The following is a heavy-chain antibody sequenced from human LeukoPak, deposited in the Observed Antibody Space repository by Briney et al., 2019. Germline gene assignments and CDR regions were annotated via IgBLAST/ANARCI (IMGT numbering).Heavy chain of an antibody. CDR2: VLYDGSDS. CDR1: GFTFGDYA. Sequence: GGSLRLSCTASGFTFGDYALSWVRQAPGKGLEWVAIVLYDGSDSYFADSVKGRFTISRDNSKNTLSLQMDSLRADDTAVYFCARDLSGSYSVDYWGQGTLVTVSS. CDR3: ARDLSGSYSVDY. D-gene: IGHD1-26*01. J-gene: IGHJ4*02. V-gene: IGHV3-30*04.